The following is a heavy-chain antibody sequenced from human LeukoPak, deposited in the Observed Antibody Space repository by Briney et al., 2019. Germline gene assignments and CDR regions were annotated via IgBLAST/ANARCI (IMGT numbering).Heavy chain of an antibody. J-gene: IGHJ4*02. CDR3: AKGPSDFWSGYYTWLFDY. CDR1: GFTFSSYA. V-gene: IGHV3-23*01. Sequence: GGSLRLSCAASGFTFSSYAMSWVRQAPGKGLEWVSAISGSGGSTYYADSVKGRFTISRDNSKNTLYLQMNSLRAEDTAVYYCAKGPSDFWSGYYTWLFDYWGQGILVTVSS. D-gene: IGHD3-3*01. CDR2: ISGSGGST.